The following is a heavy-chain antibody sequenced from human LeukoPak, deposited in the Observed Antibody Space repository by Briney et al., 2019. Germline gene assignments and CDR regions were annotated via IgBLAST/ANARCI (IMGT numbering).Heavy chain of an antibody. J-gene: IGHJ4*02. D-gene: IGHD3-22*01. CDR3: ARGGYDSSGYYYLGKPYFDY. V-gene: IGHV1-69*06. Sequence: ASVKVSCKASGGTFSSYAISWVRQAPGQGLEWMGGIIPIFGTANYAQKFQGRVTITADKSTSTAYMELSSLRAEDTAVYYCARGGYDSSGYYYLGKPYFDYWGQGTLVTVSS. CDR2: IIPIFGTA. CDR1: GGTFSSYA.